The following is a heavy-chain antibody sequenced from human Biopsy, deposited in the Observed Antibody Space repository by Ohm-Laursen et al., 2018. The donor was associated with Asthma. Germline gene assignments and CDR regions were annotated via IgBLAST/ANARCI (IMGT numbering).Heavy chain of an antibody. CDR2: MYYGETT. V-gene: IGHV4-39*01. J-gene: IGHJ4*02. Sequence: GTLSLTCTVSGASITSSAYYWGWIRQPPGKGLEWIGSMYYGETTYYSPSLKSRVTISVDTSKNQFSLILSSVTAADTAVYYCARHWDWGSFFDYWGQGTPVTVSS. CDR1: GASITSSAYY. D-gene: IGHD7-27*01. CDR3: ARHWDWGSFFDY.